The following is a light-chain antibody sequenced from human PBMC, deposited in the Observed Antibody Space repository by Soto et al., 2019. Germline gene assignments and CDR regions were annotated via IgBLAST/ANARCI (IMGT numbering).Light chain of an antibody. CDR3: QQYKSHSGYT. Sequence: DIQMTQSPSTLSASVGDRVTITCRASQSISSWLAWYQQRPGKAPKLLIYKASTLESGVPSRFSGRGSGTEFTLTISSLHPDDFAIYYCQQYKSHSGYTFGQRTKLEI. CDR2: KAS. CDR1: QSISSW. J-gene: IGKJ2*01. V-gene: IGKV1-5*03.